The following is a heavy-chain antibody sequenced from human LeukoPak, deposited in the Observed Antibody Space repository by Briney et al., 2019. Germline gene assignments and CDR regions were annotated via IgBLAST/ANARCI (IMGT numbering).Heavy chain of an antibody. CDR3: ARLIPNNFDS. CDR1: GGSISRSYYY. V-gene: IGHV4-39*01. Sequence: PSETLSLTCTVSGGSISRSYYYGSWIRQPPGKGLEWIGNIDYSGSTYYNPSLKSRVTISVDTAQNQFSLKLSAVTAADTAVYYCARLIPNNFDSWGQGTLVTVSS. D-gene: IGHD3-16*02. J-gene: IGHJ4*02. CDR2: IDYSGST.